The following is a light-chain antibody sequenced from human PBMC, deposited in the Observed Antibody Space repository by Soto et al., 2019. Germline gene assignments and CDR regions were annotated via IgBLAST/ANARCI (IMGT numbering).Light chain of an antibody. V-gene: IGKV3-11*01. CDR3: QHRSHWPPWT. J-gene: IGKJ1*01. CDR2: DAS. Sequence: EVVLTQSPATLSLSPGERATLSCRASQSVSSYLAWYQQKPGQAPRLLIYDASNRATGIPARFSGSGSGTDFTLTISSLEPEDFAVYYCQHRSHWPPWTFXQGTKV. CDR1: QSVSSY.